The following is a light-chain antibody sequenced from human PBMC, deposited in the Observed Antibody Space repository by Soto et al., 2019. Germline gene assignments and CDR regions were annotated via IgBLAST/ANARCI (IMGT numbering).Light chain of an antibody. V-gene: IGKV1-39*01. CDR3: QQSYSTPPT. J-gene: IGKJ5*01. Sequence: DIQMTQSPSSLSASVEDRVIITCRASQSISSYLNWYQQKPGKAPKLLIYAASSLQSGVPSRFSGSGSGTDFTLTISSLQPEDFATYYCQQSYSTPPTFGQGTRLEIK. CDR2: AAS. CDR1: QSISSY.